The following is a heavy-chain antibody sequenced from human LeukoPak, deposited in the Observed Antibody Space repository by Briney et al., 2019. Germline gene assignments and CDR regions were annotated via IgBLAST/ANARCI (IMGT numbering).Heavy chain of an antibody. CDR1: GFPFSLYS. CDR2: FRKRDNII. D-gene: IGHD3-22*01. Sequence: GGPLSLPCRPSGFPFSLYSRKWARRARGRGRGGFSYFRKRDNIIYYADSVKGRFTISRDNAKNSLYLQMNSLRAEDTAVYYCARDLYAETTYYYDSSGYTWFDPWGQGTLVTVSS. V-gene: IGHV3-48*01. J-gene: IGHJ5*02. CDR3: ARDLYAETTYYYDSSGYTWFDP.